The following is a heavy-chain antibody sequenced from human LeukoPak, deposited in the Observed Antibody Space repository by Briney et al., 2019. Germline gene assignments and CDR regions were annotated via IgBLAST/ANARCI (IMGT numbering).Heavy chain of an antibody. CDR1: GFTFSSYS. D-gene: IGHD6-19*01. J-gene: IGHJ4*02. CDR3: ARGIAVADFDY. CDR2: ISSSSSYI. V-gene: IGHV3-21*01. Sequence: GGSLRLSCAASGFTFSSYSMNWVRQAPGKGLEWVSSISSSSSYIYYADSVKGRFTISRDNAENSLYLQMNSLRAEDTAVYYCARGIAVADFDYWGQGTLVTVSS.